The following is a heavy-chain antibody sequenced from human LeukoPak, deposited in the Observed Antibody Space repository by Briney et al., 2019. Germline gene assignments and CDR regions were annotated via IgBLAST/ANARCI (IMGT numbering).Heavy chain of an antibody. D-gene: IGHD3-9*01. CDR1: GGSISSSSYY. V-gene: IGHV4-39*01. CDR2: IYYSGST. CDR3: ARVSFTYYDILTGEFDY. J-gene: IGHJ4*02. Sequence: SETLSLTCTVSGGSISSSSYYWGWIRQPPGKGLEWIGSIYYSGSTYYNPSLKSRVTISVDTSKNQFSLKLSSVTAADTAVYYCARVSFTYYDILTGEFDYWGQGTLVTVSS.